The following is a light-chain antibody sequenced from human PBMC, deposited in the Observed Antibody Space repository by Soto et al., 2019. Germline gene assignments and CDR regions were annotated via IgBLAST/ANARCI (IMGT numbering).Light chain of an antibody. CDR2: GNS. V-gene: IGLV1-40*01. J-gene: IGLJ1*01. CDR3: AGWDGSLKGFV. CDR1: SSNIGAGYD. Sequence: QSVLTQPPSVSGAPGQRVTIPCTGSSSNIGAGYDVHWYQQLPGTAPKLLIYGNSNRPSGVPDRFSGSKSGTSASLAITGLQSEDEAEYFCAGWDGSLKGFVFGTGTKATVL.